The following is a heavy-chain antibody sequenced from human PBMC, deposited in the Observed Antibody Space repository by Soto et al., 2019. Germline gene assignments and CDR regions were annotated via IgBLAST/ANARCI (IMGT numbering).Heavy chain of an antibody. CDR2: IHNSGSP. CDR1: GGSFSGYY. D-gene: IGHD4-17*01. V-gene: IGHV4-34*01. CDR3: ARGSTTEKVDS. J-gene: IGHJ4*02. Sequence: SETLSLTCAVYGGSFSGYYWSWIRQPPGKGLEWIGHIHNSGSPYNNPSLKSRVTISADTSKNQFSLKLTSVTAADTAVCYCARGSTTEKVDSWGQGTLVTVSS.